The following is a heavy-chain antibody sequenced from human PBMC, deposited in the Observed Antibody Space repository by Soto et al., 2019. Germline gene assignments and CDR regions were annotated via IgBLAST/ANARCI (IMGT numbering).Heavy chain of an antibody. CDR1: GGSISSYY. D-gene: IGHD3-16*01. Sequence: PSETLSLTCTVSGGSISSYYWSLIRQPPGKGLEWIGYIYYSGSTNYNPSLKSRVTISVDTSKNQFSLKLSSVTAADTAVYYCSRVLLEAPGWFEPWGHGTLVTVSS. V-gene: IGHV4-59*01. CDR3: SRVLLEAPGWFEP. J-gene: IGHJ5*02. CDR2: IYYSGST.